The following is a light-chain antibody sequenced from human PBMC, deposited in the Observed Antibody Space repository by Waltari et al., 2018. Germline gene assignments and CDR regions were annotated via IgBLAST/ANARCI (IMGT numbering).Light chain of an antibody. V-gene: IGKV4-1*01. J-gene: IGKJ1*01. CDR3: HQYYSTPWT. Sequence: DIVMTQSPDSLAVSLGERATINCTSRQSVLYSSSNKSYLTWYQQKPGQPPKLLIYWASTRESGVPDRFSGSGSGTDFTLTISSLQAEDVAVYYCHQYYSTPWTFGQGTKVEIK. CDR2: WAS. CDR1: QSVLYSSSNKSY.